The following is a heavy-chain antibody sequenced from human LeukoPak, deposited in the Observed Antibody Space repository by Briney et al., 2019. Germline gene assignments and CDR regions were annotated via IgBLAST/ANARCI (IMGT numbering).Heavy chain of an antibody. D-gene: IGHD3-10*01. J-gene: IGHJ4*02. Sequence: GASVKVSCKASGYTFTGYYMHWVRQAPGQGLEWMGWINANSGGTNYAQKFQGRVTMTRDTSISTAYMELSRLRSDDTAVYYCARGDPRIMVRGVPLGAYFDYWGQGTLLTVSS. CDR3: ARGDPRIMVRGVPLGAYFDY. CDR1: GYTFTGYY. CDR2: INANSGGT. V-gene: IGHV1-2*02.